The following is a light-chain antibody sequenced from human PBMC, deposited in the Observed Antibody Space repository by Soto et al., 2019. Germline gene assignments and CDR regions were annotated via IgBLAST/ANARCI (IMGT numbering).Light chain of an antibody. CDR1: QSIDRW. CDR2: KAS. Sequence: DIQMTQSPSTLSASVGARPTPTXRASQSIDRWLAWYQQKPGKAPKLLIYKASTLKSGVPSRFSGSGSGTEFTLTISSLQPDDFATYYCQHYNSYSEAFGQGTKVDIK. J-gene: IGKJ1*01. CDR3: QHYNSYSEA. V-gene: IGKV1-5*03.